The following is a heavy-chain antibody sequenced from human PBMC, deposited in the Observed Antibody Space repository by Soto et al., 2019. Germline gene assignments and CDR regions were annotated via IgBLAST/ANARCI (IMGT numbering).Heavy chain of an antibody. J-gene: IGHJ4*02. Sequence: GKGLEWVSSISSGSRYIYYAGSVKGRFTISRDNAKNSLYLQMNSLRAEDTAVYYYARGVYYLDYWGQRTLVSVSS. V-gene: IGHV3-21*01. CDR2: ISSGSRYI. CDR3: ARGVYYLDY.